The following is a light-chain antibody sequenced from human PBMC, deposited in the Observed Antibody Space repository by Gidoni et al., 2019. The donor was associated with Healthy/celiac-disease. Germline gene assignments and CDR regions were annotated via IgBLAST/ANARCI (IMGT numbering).Light chain of an antibody. J-gene: IGKJ2*01. CDR1: QSISSW. CDR2: KAS. Sequence: DIQMTQSPSTLSASVGDRVTITCLASQSISSWLAWYQQKPGKAPKLLIYKASSLESGVPSRFSGSGSGTEFTLTISSLQPDDFATYYCQQYNSYPYTFXXXTKLEIK. CDR3: QQYNSYPYT. V-gene: IGKV1-5*03.